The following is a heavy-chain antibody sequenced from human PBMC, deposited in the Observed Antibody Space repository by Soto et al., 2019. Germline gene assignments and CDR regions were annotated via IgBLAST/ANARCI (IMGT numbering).Heavy chain of an antibody. V-gene: IGHV4-31*03. CDR3: AREAVTTIFNYYYYYGMDV. Sequence: SETLSLTCTFSGGSISSGGYYWSWIRQHPGKGLEWIGYIYYNGSTYYNPSLKSRVSISVDTSKNQFSLKVTSVIAADTAVYYCAREAVTTIFNYYYYYGMDVWGQGTTVTVSS. CDR1: GGSISSGGYY. D-gene: IGHD3-3*01. J-gene: IGHJ6*02. CDR2: IYYNGST.